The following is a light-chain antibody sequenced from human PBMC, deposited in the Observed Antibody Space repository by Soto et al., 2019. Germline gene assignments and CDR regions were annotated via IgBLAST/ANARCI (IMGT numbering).Light chain of an antibody. J-gene: IGKJ2*01. V-gene: IGKV1-6*01. CDR1: QGIRKD. CDR3: LQDASNPYT. Sequence: IQMTQSPSSLSASVGDRVTITCRASQGIRKDLGWYQQKPGKAPKLLIYGVSSLQSGVPSRFSGSGSGTEFALTISSLQPEDFATYYCLQDASNPYTFGQGTKLEIK. CDR2: GVS.